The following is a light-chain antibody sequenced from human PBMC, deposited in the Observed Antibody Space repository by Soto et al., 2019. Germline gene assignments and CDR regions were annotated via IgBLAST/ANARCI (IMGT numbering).Light chain of an antibody. CDR1: SSDVGGYNY. J-gene: IGLJ1*01. V-gene: IGLV2-14*01. CDR2: EVT. Sequence: QSALTQPASVSGSPGQSITISCTGTSSDVGGYNYVSWYQHHPGKAPKLIIYEVTNRPSGVSNRFSGSKSGNTATLTISGLQAEDGADYYCISYTRGTSPYVFGTGTKLTVL. CDR3: ISYTRGTSPYV.